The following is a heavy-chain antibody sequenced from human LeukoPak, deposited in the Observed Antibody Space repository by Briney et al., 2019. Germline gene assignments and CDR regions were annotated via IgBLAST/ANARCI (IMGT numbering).Heavy chain of an antibody. CDR3: ARVSHSSGYLYGMDV. Sequence: SVKVSCKASGYSFTYYYMDWVRQAPGQGLEWMGGIIPIFGTANYAQKFQGRVTITADESTSTAYMELSSLRSEDTAVYYCARVSHSSGYLYGMDVWGQGTTVTVSS. CDR1: GYSFTYYY. D-gene: IGHD3-22*01. J-gene: IGHJ6*02. V-gene: IGHV1-69*13. CDR2: IIPIFGTA.